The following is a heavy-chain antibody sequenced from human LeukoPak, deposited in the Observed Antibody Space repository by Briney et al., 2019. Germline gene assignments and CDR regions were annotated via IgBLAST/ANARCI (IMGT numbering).Heavy chain of an antibody. D-gene: IGHD1-26*01. V-gene: IGHV3-73*01. CDR2: IRRKANSYAT. CDR3: TRRGASIIDY. J-gene: IGHJ4*02. Sequence: RGSLRVSCVAPGFSFSGSAVHWVRQASGKGVEWVGRIRRKANSYATAYAASVKGRFTISRDDSKNTAYLQMNSLKTEDTAVYYCTRRGASIIDYWGQGTLVTVSS. CDR1: GFSFSGSA.